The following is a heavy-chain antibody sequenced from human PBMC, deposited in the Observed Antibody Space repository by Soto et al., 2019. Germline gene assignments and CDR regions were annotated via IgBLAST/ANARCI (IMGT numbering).Heavy chain of an antibody. Sequence: GGSLRLSCEASGFTFSAYWMSWVRQAPGKGLEWVANIMQDGSQKYLVDSVKGRFTISRDNAKNSLYLQMNSLGAEDTGVYYCVRGGSSGWHFDSWGQGTLVTVSS. CDR1: GFTFSAYW. CDR3: VRGGSSGWHFDS. J-gene: IGHJ4*02. D-gene: IGHD6-19*01. CDR2: IMQDGSQK. V-gene: IGHV3-7*01.